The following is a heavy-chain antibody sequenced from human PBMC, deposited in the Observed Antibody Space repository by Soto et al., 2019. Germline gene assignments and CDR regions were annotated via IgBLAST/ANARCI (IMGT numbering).Heavy chain of an antibody. CDR3: ARMYCISTSCFYGMDV. J-gene: IGHJ6*02. D-gene: IGHD2-2*01. CDR1: GYTFTSYD. Sequence: ASVKVSCKASGYTFTSYDINWVRQATGKGLEWMGWMNPNSGNTGYAQKFQGRVTMTRNTSISTAYMELSSLRSEDTAVYYCARMYCISTSCFYGMDVWGQGTTVTVSS. V-gene: IGHV1-8*01. CDR2: MNPNSGNT.